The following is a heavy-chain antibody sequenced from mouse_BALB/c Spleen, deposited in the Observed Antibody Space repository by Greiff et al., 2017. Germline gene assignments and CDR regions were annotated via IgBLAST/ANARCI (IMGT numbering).Heavy chain of an antibody. V-gene: IGHV5-4*02. CDR2: ISDGGSYT. CDR3: AREYYTRETWFAY. D-gene: IGHD2-12*01. Sequence: EVHLVESGGGLVKPGGSLKLSCAASGFTFSDYYMYWVRQTPEKRLEWVATISDGGSYTYYPDSVKGRFTISRDNAKNNLYLQMSSLKSEDTAMYYCAREYYTRETWFAYWGQGTLVTVSA. CDR1: GFTFSDYY. J-gene: IGHJ3*01.